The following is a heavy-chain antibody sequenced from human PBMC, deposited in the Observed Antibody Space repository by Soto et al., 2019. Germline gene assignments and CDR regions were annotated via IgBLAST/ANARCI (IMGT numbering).Heavy chain of an antibody. V-gene: IGHV3-7*01. CDR2: IKEDGSDK. CDR3: ASENWYYFDN. D-gene: IGHD1-20*01. J-gene: IGHJ4*02. Sequence: QLVESGGGLVQPGGSLRLSCAASGLTFNGLTFSRYWMSWVRQAPGKGLEWVANIKEDGSDKYYVDSVKGRFTISRDNAKNALFLQMNSLRAEDSALYYCASENWYYFDNWGQVILVTVSS. CDR1: GLTFNGLTFSRYW.